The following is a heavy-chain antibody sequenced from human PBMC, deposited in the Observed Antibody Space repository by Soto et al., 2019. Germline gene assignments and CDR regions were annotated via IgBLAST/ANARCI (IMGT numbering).Heavy chain of an antibody. CDR3: ARHLRFLESPYYYYMDV. D-gene: IGHD3-3*01. Sequence: PSETLSLTCTVSGVSISSSSYYWGWIRQPPGKGLEWIGSIYYSGSTYYNPSLKSRVTISVDTSKNQFSLKLSSVTAADTAVYYCARHLRFLESPYYYYMDVWGKGTTVTVSS. V-gene: IGHV4-39*01. CDR1: GVSISSSSYY. CDR2: IYYSGST. J-gene: IGHJ6*03.